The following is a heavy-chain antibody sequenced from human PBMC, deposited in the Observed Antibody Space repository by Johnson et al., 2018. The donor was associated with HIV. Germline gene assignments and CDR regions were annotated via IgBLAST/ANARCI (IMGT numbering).Heavy chain of an antibody. J-gene: IGHJ3*02. CDR2: INWNGGST. CDR3: ARDNWNDADGAFDI. Sequence: MHLVESGGGVVRPGESLRLSCAASGFTFDEHGMSWVRQAPGKGLEWVSDINWNGGSTAYAASVKGRFIIARDNARNSLYLQMNSLRAEDTAVYYCARDNWNDADGAFDIWGQGTMVTVSS. CDR1: GFTFDEHG. D-gene: IGHD1-20*01. V-gene: IGHV3-20*04.